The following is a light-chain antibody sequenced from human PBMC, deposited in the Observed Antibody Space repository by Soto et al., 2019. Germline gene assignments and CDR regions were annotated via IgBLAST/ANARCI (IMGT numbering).Light chain of an antibody. Sequence: QSALTQPRSVSGSPGQSVTISCTGTSSDVGGHNYVSWYQQHPGKAPKLMIYDVTKRPSGVPDRFSGSKSGYTASLTISGLQAEDEADYYCCSYAGRYLYVFGTGTKLTVL. J-gene: IGLJ1*01. CDR1: SSDVGGHNY. CDR2: DVT. V-gene: IGLV2-11*02. CDR3: CSYAGRYLYV.